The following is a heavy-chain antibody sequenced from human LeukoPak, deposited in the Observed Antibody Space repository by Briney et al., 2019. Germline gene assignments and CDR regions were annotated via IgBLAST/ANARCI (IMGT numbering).Heavy chain of an antibody. CDR2: INHSGST. J-gene: IGHJ6*02. CDR1: GGSFSGYY. V-gene: IGHV4-34*01. D-gene: IGHD6-19*01. Sequence: PSETLSLTCAVYGGSFSGYYWSWIRQPPGKGLEWIGEINHSGSTNYNPSLKSRVTISVDTSKNQFSLKLSSVTAADTAVYYCARLAVAGPPIPYYYYYYGMDVWGQGTTVTVSS. CDR3: ARLAVAGPPIPYYYYYYGMDV.